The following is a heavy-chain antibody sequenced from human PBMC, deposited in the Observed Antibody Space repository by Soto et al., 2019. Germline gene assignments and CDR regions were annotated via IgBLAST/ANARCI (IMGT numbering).Heavy chain of an antibody. D-gene: IGHD3-16*01. CDR3: ARDYWGTALRFDY. CDR1: GGSVNSGSYY. V-gene: IGHV4-61*01. CDR2: VYYSGTT. J-gene: IGHJ4*02. Sequence: QVQLQESGPGLVKPSETLSLTCTVSGGSVNSGSYYWSWIRQSPGKGLEWIGYVYYSGTTKYNPSLKSRVTISVDTSMNQFCLKLRSVTAADTAVYYCARDYWGTALRFDYWGQGTLVTVSS.